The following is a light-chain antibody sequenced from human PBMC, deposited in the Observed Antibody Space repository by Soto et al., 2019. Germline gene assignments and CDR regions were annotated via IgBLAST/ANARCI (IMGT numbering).Light chain of an antibody. CDR2: AAS. CDR3: QQSYSTTRT. CDR1: QGISTY. Sequence: DIQMTQSPSSLSASVGDRVTITCRASQGISTYLNWYQQKPGKAPKLLIYAASSLQSGVPSRFSGSGSETDFTLTISSLPPEDFATYSCQQSYSTTRTFGQGTKVDIK. J-gene: IGKJ1*01. V-gene: IGKV1-39*01.